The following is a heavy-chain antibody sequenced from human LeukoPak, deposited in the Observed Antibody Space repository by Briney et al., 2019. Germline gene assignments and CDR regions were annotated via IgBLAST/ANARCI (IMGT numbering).Heavy chain of an antibody. D-gene: IGHD6-19*01. CDR3: ARPLYSSGGNLDH. CDR1: GYSFTSYG. J-gene: IGHJ4*02. CDR2: ISAYTGNT. V-gene: IGHV1-18*01. Sequence: GESLKISCKGSGYSFTSYGLTWVRQAPGQGLEWMGWISAYTGNTNYAQKLQGRVTMTTDTSTSTAYMELGSLRSDDTAVYYCARPLYSSGGNLDHWGQGTLVTVSS.